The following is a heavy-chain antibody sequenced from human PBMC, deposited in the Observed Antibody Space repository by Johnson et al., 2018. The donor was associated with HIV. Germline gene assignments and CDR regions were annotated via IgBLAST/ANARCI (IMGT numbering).Heavy chain of an antibody. D-gene: IGHD2-2*01. Sequence: VQLVESGGGWVQPGRSLRVSCAASGFTFDEYVIHWVRQAPGKGLEWVSTISGSGSSTHYADSVKGRFTISRDNSKNTLSLQLKSLRAEDTAVYYCARNGLIPAAKGVAFDIWGQGTMVRVSS. CDR1: GFTFDEYV. V-gene: IGHV3-23*04. J-gene: IGHJ3*02. CDR3: ARNGLIPAAKGVAFDI. CDR2: ISGSGSST.